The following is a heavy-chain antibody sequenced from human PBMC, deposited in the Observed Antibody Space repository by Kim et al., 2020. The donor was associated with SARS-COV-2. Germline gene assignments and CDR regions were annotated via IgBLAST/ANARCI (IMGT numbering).Heavy chain of an antibody. D-gene: IGHD1-1*01. CDR1: GYTFTGYY. Sequence: ASVKVSCKASGYTFTGYYMHWVRQAPGQGLEWMGWINPNSGGTNYVQKFQGRVTMTRDTSISTAYMELSRLRSDETAVYYCARRLGREIDGTGGKWFDPWGQGTLVTVSS. CDR2: INPNSGGT. J-gene: IGHJ5*02. CDR3: ARRLGREIDGTGGKWFDP. V-gene: IGHV1-2*02.